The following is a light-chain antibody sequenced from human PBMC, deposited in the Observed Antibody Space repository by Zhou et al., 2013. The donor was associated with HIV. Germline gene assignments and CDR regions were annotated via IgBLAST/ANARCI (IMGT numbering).Light chain of an antibody. V-gene: IGKV3-15*01. CDR3: QFYNNWPPTWT. CDR2: GAT. CDR1: QTVSGN. J-gene: IGKJ1*01. Sequence: EIVLTQSPGTLSLSPGEGATLSCRASQTVSGNYLAWYQQKPGQAPRLLIYGATTRATGVPARFSGYGSGTEFTLTISSLQPEDFAVYYCQFYNNWPPTWTFGRGTKVEMK.